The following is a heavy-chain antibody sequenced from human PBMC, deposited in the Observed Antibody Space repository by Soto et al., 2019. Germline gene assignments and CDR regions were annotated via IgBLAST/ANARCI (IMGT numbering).Heavy chain of an antibody. J-gene: IGHJ4*02. D-gene: IGHD5-12*01. CDR3: VRGYSDYTDYFDY. CDR1: GFTFRRFW. Sequence: EVQLVESGGGLVQPGGSLRLSCAGSGFTFRRFWMSWVRQASGKGLEWVAIIKQDGSEKYYVDSVTGRFIVSRDNAEKSLYLQMNSLRPEDTALYYCVRGYSDYTDYFDYWGQGTLVTVSS. CDR2: IKQDGSEK. V-gene: IGHV3-7*03.